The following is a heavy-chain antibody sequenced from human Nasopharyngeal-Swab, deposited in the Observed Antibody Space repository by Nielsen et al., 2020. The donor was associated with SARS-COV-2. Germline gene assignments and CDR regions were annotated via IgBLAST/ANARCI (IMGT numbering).Heavy chain of an antibody. V-gene: IGHV4-59*12. CDR2: IYYSGST. CDR3: ARARGVMIVVRGAFDI. Sequence: SETLSLTCTVSGGSISSYYWSWIRQPPGKGLEWIGYIYYSGSTNYNPSLKSRVTISVDTSKNQFSLKLSSVTAADTAVYYCARARGVMIVVRGAFDIWGQGTMVTVSS. J-gene: IGHJ3*02. D-gene: IGHD3-22*01. CDR1: GGSISSYY.